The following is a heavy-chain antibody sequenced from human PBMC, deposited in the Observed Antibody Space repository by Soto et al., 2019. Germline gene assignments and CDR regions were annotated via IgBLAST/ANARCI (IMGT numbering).Heavy chain of an antibody. CDR3: AIFRTVTTPFDY. J-gene: IGHJ4*02. CDR2: ISWNSGNL. CDR1: GFSFDDYA. V-gene: IGHV3-9*01. D-gene: IGHD4-17*01. Sequence: EVQLVESGGGLVQPGRSLRLSCAASGFSFDDYAIHWVRQAPGKGLEWVSGISWNSGNLGYADSVKGRFTISRDNAKSSLYLQMNSLSAEDTALYYFAIFRTVTTPFDYWGQGALVTVSS.